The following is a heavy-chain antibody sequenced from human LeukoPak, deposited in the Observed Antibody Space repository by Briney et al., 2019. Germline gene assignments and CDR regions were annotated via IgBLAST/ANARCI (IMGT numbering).Heavy chain of an antibody. D-gene: IGHD1-14*01. CDR3: ARHLNTLNTGSFDS. CDR1: GYYFDYYW. V-gene: IGHV5-51*01. J-gene: IGHJ4*02. Sequence: PGESLKISCKASGYYFDYYWIGWVRQVPGKGLEWMGIVYPVDSEIKYSPTFRGHVTLSVDKSLTTAYLQWTSLKASDTGAYYCARHLNTLNTGSFDSWGQGTLVTVSS. CDR2: VYPVDSEI.